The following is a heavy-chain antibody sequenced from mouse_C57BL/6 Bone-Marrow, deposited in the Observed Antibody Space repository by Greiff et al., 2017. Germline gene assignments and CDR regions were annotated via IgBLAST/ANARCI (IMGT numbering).Heavy chain of an antibody. CDR3: TRLGTVVPYYYAMDY. D-gene: IGHD1-1*01. J-gene: IGHJ4*01. CDR1: GYTFTSYW. V-gene: IGHV1-5*01. Sequence: EVQLQQSGTVLARPGASVKMSCKTSGYTFTSYWMHWVKQRPGQGLEWIGAIYPGNSDTSYNQKFKGKAKLTAVTSASTAYMELSSLKNEDSAVYYCTRLGTVVPYYYAMDYWGQGTSVTVSS. CDR2: IYPGNSDT.